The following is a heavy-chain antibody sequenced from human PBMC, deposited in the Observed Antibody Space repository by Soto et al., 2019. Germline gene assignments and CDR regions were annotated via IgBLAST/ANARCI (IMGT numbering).Heavy chain of an antibody. Sequence: PGGSLRLSCAASGFTFSSYSMNWVRQAPGKGLEWVSSISSSSSYIYYADSVKGRFTISRDNAKNSLYLQMNSLRAEDTAVYYCARDEDQDIVVVVAASLAGYWGQGTLVTVSS. D-gene: IGHD2-15*01. CDR2: ISSSSSYI. CDR1: GFTFSSYS. CDR3: ARDEDQDIVVVVAASLAGY. V-gene: IGHV3-21*01. J-gene: IGHJ4*02.